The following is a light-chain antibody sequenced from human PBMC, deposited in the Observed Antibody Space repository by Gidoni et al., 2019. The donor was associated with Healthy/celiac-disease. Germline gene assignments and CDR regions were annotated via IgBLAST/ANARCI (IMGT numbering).Light chain of an antibody. CDR3: SSYTSSSTPVV. V-gene: IGLV2-18*02. CDR1: SSDVGNYNR. J-gene: IGLJ2*01. CDR2: EVS. Sequence: QSALTQPPSVSGSPGQSVTISCTGTSSDVGNYNRVSWYQQPPGTAPNLMIYEVSNRPSGVPDRFSGSKSGNTASPTISGLQAEDEADYYCSSYTSSSTPVVFGGGTKLTVL.